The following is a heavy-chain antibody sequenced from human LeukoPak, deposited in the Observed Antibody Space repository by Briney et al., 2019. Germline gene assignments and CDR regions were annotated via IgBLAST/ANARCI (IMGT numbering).Heavy chain of an antibody. CDR2: IYYSGTT. D-gene: IGHD6-6*01. V-gene: IGHV4-39*01. Sequence: SSETLSLTCTASGDSISGSSYYWGWIRQSPGKELEWIASIYYSGTTYYNPSLKSRVTMSVDTSKNQFSLKLSSVTAADTAVYYCARHGWRSSSLTNWLDPWGQGTLVTVSS. J-gene: IGHJ5*02. CDR3: ARHGWRSSSLTNWLDP. CDR1: GDSISGSSYY.